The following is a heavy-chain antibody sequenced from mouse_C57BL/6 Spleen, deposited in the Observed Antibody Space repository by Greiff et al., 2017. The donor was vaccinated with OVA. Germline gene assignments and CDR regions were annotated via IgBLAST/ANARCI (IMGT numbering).Heavy chain of an antibody. J-gene: IGHJ4*01. Sequence: QVQLQQPGAELLRPGTSVTLSCTASRYTFTSYWMHWVKQRPGQGLEWIGVIDPSDSYTNYNQKFKGKATLTVDTSSSTAYMQLSSLTSEDSAVYYCARGGGNPVYYAMDYWGQGTSVTVSS. CDR2: IDPSDSYT. CDR3: ARGGGNPVYYAMDY. D-gene: IGHD1-1*02. V-gene: IGHV1-59*01. CDR1: RYTFTSYW.